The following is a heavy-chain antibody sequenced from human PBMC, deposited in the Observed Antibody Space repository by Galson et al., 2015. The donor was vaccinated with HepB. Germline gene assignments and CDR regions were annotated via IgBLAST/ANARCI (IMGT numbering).Heavy chain of an antibody. CDR1: GFTFSSYG. Sequence: SLRLSCAASGFTFSSYGMHWVRQAPGKGLEWVAVIWYDGSNKYYADSVKGRFTISRDNSKNTLYLQMNSLRAEDTAVYYCARPFRGYSSAGLPGYWGQGTLVTVSS. V-gene: IGHV3-33*01. CDR2: IWYDGSNK. J-gene: IGHJ4*02. D-gene: IGHD3-22*01. CDR3: ARPFRGYSSAGLPGY.